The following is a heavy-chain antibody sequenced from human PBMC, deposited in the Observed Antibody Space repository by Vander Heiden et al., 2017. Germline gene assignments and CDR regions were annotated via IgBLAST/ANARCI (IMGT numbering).Heavy chain of an antibody. CDR3: ARDTDSGRGKSDAFDI. D-gene: IGHD1-26*01. CDR2: ISDDGSNK. V-gene: IGHV3-30-3*01. Sequence: QVQLVESGGGVVQPGRSLRLSCAASGFTFSSYAMHWVRQAPGKGLEWVAVISDDGSNKYYADSVKGRFTISRDNSKNTLYLQMNSLRAEDTAVYYCARDTDSGRGKSDAFDIWGQGTMVTVSS. J-gene: IGHJ3*02. CDR1: GFTFSSYA.